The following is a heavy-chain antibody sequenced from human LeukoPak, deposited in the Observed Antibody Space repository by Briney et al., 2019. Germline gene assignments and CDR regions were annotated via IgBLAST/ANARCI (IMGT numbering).Heavy chain of an antibody. CDR1: GFTFSDYY. CDR3: ARNRQAHLLRSFLEWPFDYYYYYGMDV. CDR2: ISSSGSTI. D-gene: IGHD3-3*01. J-gene: IGHJ6*02. V-gene: IGHV3-11*01. Sequence: GGSLRLSCAASGFTFSDYYMSWIRQAPGKGLEWVSYISSSGSTIYYADSVKGRFTISRDNAKNSLYLQMNSLRAEDTAVYYCARNRQAHLLRSFLEWPFDYYYYYGMDVWGQGTTVTVSS.